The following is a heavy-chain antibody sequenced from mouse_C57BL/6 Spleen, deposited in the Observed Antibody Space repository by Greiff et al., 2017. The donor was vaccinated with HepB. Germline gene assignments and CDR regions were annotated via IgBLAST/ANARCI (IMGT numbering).Heavy chain of an antibody. CDR2: ISDGGSYT. V-gene: IGHV5-4*01. D-gene: IGHD2-3*01. J-gene: IGHJ2*01. CDR3: ARGDDPYFDY. CDR1: GFTFSSYA. Sequence: EVQVVESGGGLVKPGGSLKLSCAASGFTFSSYAMSWVRQTPEKRLEWVATISDGGSYTYYPDNVKGRFTISRDNAKNNLYLQMSHLKSEDTAMYYCARGDDPYFDYWGQGTTLTVSS.